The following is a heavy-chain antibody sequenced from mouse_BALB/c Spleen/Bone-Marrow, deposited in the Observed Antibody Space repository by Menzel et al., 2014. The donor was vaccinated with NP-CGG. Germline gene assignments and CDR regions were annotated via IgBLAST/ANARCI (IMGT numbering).Heavy chain of an antibody. Sequence: VKLQESGAELARPGASVKLSCKASGYTFTSYWMQWVKQRPGQGLDWIGAIYPGDGDTRYTQKFKGKATLTADKSSSTAYMQLSSLASEDSAVYYCARFYGYDGMDYWGQGTSVTVSS. CDR1: GYTFTSYW. J-gene: IGHJ4*01. CDR3: ARFYGYDGMDY. D-gene: IGHD2-2*01. V-gene: IGHV1-87*01. CDR2: IYPGDGDT.